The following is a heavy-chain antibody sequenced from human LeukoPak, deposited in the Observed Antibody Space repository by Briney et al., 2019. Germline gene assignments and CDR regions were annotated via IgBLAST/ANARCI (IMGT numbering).Heavy chain of an antibody. CDR1: GGSFSGYY. V-gene: IGHV4-34*01. CDR3: AREGHYYDSSGYQRAFDI. D-gene: IGHD3-22*01. Sequence: PSETLSLTCAVYGGSFSGYYWSWIRQPPGKGLEWIGEINHSGSTNYNPSLKSRVTISVDTSKNQFSLKLSSVTAADTAVYYCAREGHYYDSSGYQRAFDIWGQGTMVTVSS. J-gene: IGHJ3*02. CDR2: INHSGST.